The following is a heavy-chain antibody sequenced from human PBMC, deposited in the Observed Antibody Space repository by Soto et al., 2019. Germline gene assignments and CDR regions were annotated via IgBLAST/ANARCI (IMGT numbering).Heavy chain of an antibody. CDR1: VGSISSYY. Sequence: SETLSLTCSVSVGSISSYYWIWILQPPGKGLEWIGYIYYSGSTNYNPSLKSRVTISVDTSKNQFSLKLSSVTAADTAVYYCARDSVSVTRSYYYYGMDVWGQGTTVTVSS. CDR3: ARDSVSVTRSYYYYGMDV. V-gene: IGHV4-59*01. CDR2: IYYSGST. D-gene: IGHD4-17*01. J-gene: IGHJ6*02.